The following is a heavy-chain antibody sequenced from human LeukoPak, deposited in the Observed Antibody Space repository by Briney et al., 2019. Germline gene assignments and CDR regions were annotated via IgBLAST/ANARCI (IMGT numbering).Heavy chain of an antibody. Sequence: GGSLRLSCAASGFTFDDYAVHWVRQAPGKGLEWVSGISWNSGSIGYADSVKGRFTVSRDNAKNSLYLQMNSLRAEDTALYYCAKAYGSGSFDYWGQGTLVTVSS. D-gene: IGHD3-10*01. CDR3: AKAYGSGSFDY. CDR1: GFTFDDYA. J-gene: IGHJ4*02. V-gene: IGHV3-9*01. CDR2: ISWNSGSI.